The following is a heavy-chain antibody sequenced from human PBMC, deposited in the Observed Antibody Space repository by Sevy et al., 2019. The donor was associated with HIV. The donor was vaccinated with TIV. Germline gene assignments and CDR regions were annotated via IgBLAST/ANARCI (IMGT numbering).Heavy chain of an antibody. D-gene: IGHD2-2*02. CDR1: GLVFSDFA. CDR2: IKEDDTVK. CDR3: VRAIQSEGSF. Sequence: GGSLRLSCAASGLVFSDFAMHWVRQAPGKGLEWVANIKEDDTVKYYVDSVQGRFTIFRDNGRNLVYLVMNNLRVEDTALYYCVRAIQSEGSFWGQGTLVTVSS. J-gene: IGHJ4*02. V-gene: IGHV3-7*04.